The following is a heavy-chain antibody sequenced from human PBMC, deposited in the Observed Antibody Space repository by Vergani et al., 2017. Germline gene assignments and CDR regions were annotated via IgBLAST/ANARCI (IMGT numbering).Heavy chain of an antibody. CDR1: GYTFTGYY. V-gene: IGHV1-2*02. J-gene: IGHJ6*03. CDR3: ARAFRNYGSWLNYYYMDV. D-gene: IGHD6-13*01. Sequence: QVQLVQSGAEVKKPGASVKVSCKASGYTFTGYYMHWVRQAPGQGLEWMGWINPNSGGTNYAQKFRGRVTMTRDPSISTAYMELSRLRSDDTAVYYCARAFRNYGSWLNYYYMDVWGKGTTVTVSS. CDR2: INPNSGGT.